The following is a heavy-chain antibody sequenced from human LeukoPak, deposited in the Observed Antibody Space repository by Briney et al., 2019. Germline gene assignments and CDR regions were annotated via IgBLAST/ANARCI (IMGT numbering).Heavy chain of an antibody. V-gene: IGHV5-51*01. CDR2: IYPGDSDT. Sequence: GESLKISCKGSGYSFTSYWIGWVRQMPGKGLEWMGIIYPGDSDTRYSPFFQGQVTISADKSISTAYLQWSSLKASDTAMYYCARRDYDILTGYPIYFDYWGQGTLVTVSS. D-gene: IGHD3-9*01. J-gene: IGHJ4*02. CDR1: GYSFTSYW. CDR3: ARRDYDILTGYPIYFDY.